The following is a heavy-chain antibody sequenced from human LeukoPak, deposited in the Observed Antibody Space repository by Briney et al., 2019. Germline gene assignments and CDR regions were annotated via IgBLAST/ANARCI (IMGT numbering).Heavy chain of an antibody. V-gene: IGHV1-2*02. D-gene: IGHD3-9*01. CDR3: AREKGPDYDILTGYSSGGMDV. Sequence: ASVNVSCQASGYTFTGYYMHWVRQAPGQGLEWMGWINPNSGGTNYAQKFQGRVTMTRDTSISTAYMELSRLRSDDTAVYYCAREKGPDYDILTGYSSGGMDVWGQGTTVTVSS. CDR1: GYTFTGYY. J-gene: IGHJ6*02. CDR2: INPNSGGT.